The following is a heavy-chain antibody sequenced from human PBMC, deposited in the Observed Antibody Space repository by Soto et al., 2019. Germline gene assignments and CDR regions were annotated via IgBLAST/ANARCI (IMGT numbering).Heavy chain of an antibody. CDR3: ARGRVVVAATPTLDY. Sequence: EVQLVQSGAEVKKPGESLKISCKGSGYSFTSYWIGWVRQMPGKGLEWMGIIYPGDSDTRYSPSFQGQVTISADKSISTAYLPWSSLKASDTAMYYCARGRVVVAATPTLDYWGQGTLVTVSS. CDR2: IYPGDSDT. V-gene: IGHV5-51*01. CDR1: GYSFTSYW. D-gene: IGHD2-15*01. J-gene: IGHJ4*02.